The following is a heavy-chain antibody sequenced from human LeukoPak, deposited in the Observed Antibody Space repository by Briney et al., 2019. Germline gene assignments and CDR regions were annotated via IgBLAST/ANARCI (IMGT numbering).Heavy chain of an antibody. J-gene: IGHJ4*02. Sequence: SETLSLTCTVYGGSFSGYYWSWIRQPPGKGLEWIGEINHSGSTNYNPSLKSRVTISVDTSKNQFSLKLSSVTAADTAVYYCARTGHYDSSGYYTLDYWGQGTLVTVSS. D-gene: IGHD3-22*01. CDR1: GGSFSGYY. CDR2: INHSGST. V-gene: IGHV4-34*01. CDR3: ARTGHYDSSGYYTLDY.